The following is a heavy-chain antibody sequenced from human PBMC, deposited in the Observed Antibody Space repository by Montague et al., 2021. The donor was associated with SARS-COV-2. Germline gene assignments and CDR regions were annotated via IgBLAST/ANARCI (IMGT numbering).Heavy chain of an antibody. D-gene: IGHD2-2*01. V-gene: IGHV4-34*01. CDR1: GGSFSGYY. J-gene: IGHJ4*02. Sequence: SETLSLTCAVYGGSFSGYYWSWIRQPPGKGLEWIGEISHSGSTNYNPSLKSRVTISVDTSKNQFSLKLSSVTAADTAVYYCARDTLGDCSSTSCYAGWGQGALVTVSS. CDR3: ARDTLGDCSSTSCYAG. CDR2: ISHSGST.